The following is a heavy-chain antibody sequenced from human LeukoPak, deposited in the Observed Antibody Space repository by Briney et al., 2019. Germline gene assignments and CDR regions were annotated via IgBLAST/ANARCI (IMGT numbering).Heavy chain of an antibody. V-gene: IGHV1-2*02. Sequence: ASVKVSCKASGYTFSSYAMHWVRKAPGQGLEWMGWITPSGDTNYAQKFQGRVAITRDTSITTAYMDLSRLTSDDTAVYYCARDRYGDGFAHFDYWGQGALVTVSS. CDR2: ITPSGDT. CDR1: GYTFSSYA. D-gene: IGHD5-24*01. J-gene: IGHJ4*02. CDR3: ARDRYGDGFAHFDY.